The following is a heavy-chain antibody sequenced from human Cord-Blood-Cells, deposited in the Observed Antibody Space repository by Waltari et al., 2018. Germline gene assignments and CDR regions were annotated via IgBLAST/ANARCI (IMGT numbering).Heavy chain of an antibody. CDR1: GVTFRSHW. CDR3: ARAPDGYSSSFDY. J-gene: IGHJ4*02. Sequence: EVQLVASGGGFVQHAGSLRLSCAASGVTFRSHWMPCYRQAQGKGLVWVSRMYSKGRSTSYADSGKGRFTLTRDNAKNPLYLQRNSLRAEDTAVYYCARAPDGYSSSFDYWGQGTLVTVSS. V-gene: IGHV3-74*01. CDR2: MYSKGRST. D-gene: IGHD6-6*01.